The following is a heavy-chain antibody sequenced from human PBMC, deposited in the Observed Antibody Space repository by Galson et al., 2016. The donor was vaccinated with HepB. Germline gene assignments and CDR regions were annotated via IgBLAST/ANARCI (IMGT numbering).Heavy chain of an antibody. J-gene: IGHJ4*02. CDR3: ERVKRPWRYSDGSDRDY. D-gene: IGHD3-10*01. Sequence: SLRLSCAASGFTVSSNYVNWVRLAPGKGLEWVSILYPAGNTYYADSVKGRFTISRDNSKNTVFLQMNSLRAEDTAVYYCERVKRPWRYSDGSDRDYWCQGTLVTVSS. CDR1: GFTVSSNY. V-gene: IGHV3-53*01. CDR2: LYPAGNT.